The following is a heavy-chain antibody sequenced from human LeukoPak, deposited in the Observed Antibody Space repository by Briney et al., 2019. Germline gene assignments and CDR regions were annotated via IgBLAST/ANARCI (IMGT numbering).Heavy chain of an antibody. CDR3: ARGLSAAVDY. V-gene: IGHV4-39*01. Sequence: SETLSLTCTVSGGSIISTTYYWGWIRQPPGKGLEWIGSIYYSGSTYYSPSLKSRLTISVDTSKNQFSLKLSSVTATDTAVYCCARGLSAAVDYWGQGTLVTVSS. CDR1: GGSIISTTYY. D-gene: IGHD6-13*01. CDR2: IYYSGST. J-gene: IGHJ4*02.